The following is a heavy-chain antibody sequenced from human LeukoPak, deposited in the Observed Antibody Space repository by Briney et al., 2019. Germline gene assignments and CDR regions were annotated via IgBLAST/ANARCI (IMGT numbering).Heavy chain of an antibody. V-gene: IGHV4-4*02. D-gene: IGHD3-9*01. Sequence: SETLSLTCAVSGGSISRNHWWSWVRQPPGKGLEWIGYIYYSGSTNYNPSLKSRVTISVDTSKNQFSLKLSSVTAADTAVYYCARGDWPQGYYYYGMDVWGQGTTVTVSS. J-gene: IGHJ6*02. CDR1: GGSISRNHW. CDR2: IYYSGST. CDR3: ARGDWPQGYYYYGMDV.